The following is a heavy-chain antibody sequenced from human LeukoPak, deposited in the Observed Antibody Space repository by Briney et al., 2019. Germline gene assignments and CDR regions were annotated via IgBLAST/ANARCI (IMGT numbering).Heavy chain of an antibody. J-gene: IGHJ4*02. CDR2: INSNSGDT. CDR1: GYTFTAFY. Sequence: GASVKVSCKASGYTFTAFYLHWVRQAPGQGLEWMGWINSNSGDTNYEQKFQGRVTMTRDMSISTAYMEVGGLRSDDTAVYYCAREGLVCSSSSCHYLDSWGQGTLVTVSS. CDR3: AREGLVCSSSSCHYLDS. V-gene: IGHV1-2*02. D-gene: IGHD2-2*01.